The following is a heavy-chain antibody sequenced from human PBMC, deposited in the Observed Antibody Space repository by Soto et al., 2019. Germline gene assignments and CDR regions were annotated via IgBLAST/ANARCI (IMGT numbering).Heavy chain of an antibody. Sequence: PSETLSLTCAVSGASISSSEWWNWVRQPPGKGLEWIGEISHSGTTIYNPSLKSRVTISVDESQNHFSLKLTSVTAADTAVYYCARHGGLKITGTDEAFDIWGHGIMVTVSS. J-gene: IGHJ3*02. CDR3: ARHGGLKITGTDEAFDI. CDR1: GASISSSEW. D-gene: IGHD1-7*01. CDR2: ISHSGTT. V-gene: IGHV4-4*02.